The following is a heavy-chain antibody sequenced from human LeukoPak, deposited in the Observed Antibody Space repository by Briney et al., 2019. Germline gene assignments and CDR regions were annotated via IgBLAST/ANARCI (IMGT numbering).Heavy chain of an antibody. V-gene: IGHV1-69*13. D-gene: IGHD6-13*01. CDR1: GGTFSSYA. J-gene: IGHJ6*03. Sequence: ASVKASCKASGGTFSSYAISWVRQAPGQGLEWMGGIIPIFGTANYAQKFQGRVTITADESTSTAYMELSSLRSEDTAVYYCARGWGAAAGTYYYYYYMDVWGKGTTVTISS. CDR3: ARGWGAAAGTYYYYYYMDV. CDR2: IIPIFGTA.